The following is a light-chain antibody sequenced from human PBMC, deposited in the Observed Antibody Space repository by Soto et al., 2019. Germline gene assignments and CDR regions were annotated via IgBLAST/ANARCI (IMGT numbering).Light chain of an antibody. CDR1: SSDVGAYDH. CDR3: SSYTSSSSVI. J-gene: IGLJ2*01. CDR2: DVK. V-gene: IGLV2-14*01. Sequence: QSVLTQPASVSGSPGQSIAISCTGTSSDVGAYDHVSWYQQHPGKAPKLMIYDVKYRPSGVSNRFSGSKSGNTASLTISGLQAEDEADYYCSSYTSSSSVIFGGGTKLTVL.